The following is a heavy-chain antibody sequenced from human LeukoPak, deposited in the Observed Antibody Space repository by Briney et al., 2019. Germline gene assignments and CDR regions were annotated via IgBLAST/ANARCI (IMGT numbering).Heavy chain of an antibody. CDR1: GGSITSYY. CDR3: ARLMNIAAADF. J-gene: IGHJ4*02. V-gene: IGHV4-59*08. CDR2: IYYSGSS. D-gene: IGHD6-13*01. Sequence: PSETLSLTCTVSGGSITSYYWSWIRQPPGKGLEWIGYIYYSGSSNYNPSLKSRVTISVDMSKNQFSPKLTSVTAADTAVYYCARLMNIAAADFWGQGTLVTVSS.